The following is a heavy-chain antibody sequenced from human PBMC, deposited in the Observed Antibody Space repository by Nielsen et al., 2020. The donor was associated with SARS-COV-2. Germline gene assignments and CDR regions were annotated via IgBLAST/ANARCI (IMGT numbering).Heavy chain of an antibody. D-gene: IGHD2-15*01. J-gene: IGHJ6*02. V-gene: IGHV1-69*13. CDR2: IIPIFGTA. Sequence: SAKVFCKASCGIFISYAISWVRQAPGQGLEWMGGIIPIFGTANYAQKFQGRVTITADESTSTAYMELSSLRSEDTAVYYCAAGLAATARYYYYGMDVWGQGTTVTVSS. CDR1: CGIFISYA. CDR3: AAGLAATARYYYYGMDV.